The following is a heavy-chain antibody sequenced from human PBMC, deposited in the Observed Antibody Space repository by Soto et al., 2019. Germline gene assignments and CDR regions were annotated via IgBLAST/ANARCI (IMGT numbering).Heavy chain of an antibody. CDR3: AGYYYHHSGPFEP. J-gene: IGHJ5*02. V-gene: IGHV1-46*01. D-gene: IGHD3-22*01. CDR2: INPSGDSA. Sequence: ASVKVSCKASGYTSTNYYMHWVRQAPGQGLEWMGMINPSGDSATYAQKFRGRITMTRDTSTSTVYLDLSSLRSEDTAVYYCAGYYYHHSGPFEPLGEATLVTVSS. CDR1: GYTSTNYY.